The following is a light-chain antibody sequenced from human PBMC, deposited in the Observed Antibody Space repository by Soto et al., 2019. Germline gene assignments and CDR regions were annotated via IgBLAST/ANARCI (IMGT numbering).Light chain of an antibody. Sequence: QSALTQPASVSGSPGQSITISCTGTSSDVGDYNYVSWYQQHPGKAPKLMIYDVSNRPSGVSNRFSGSKSGNTASLTISGLQAEDEADYYCSSSRDSTTVVFGGGTKLTVL. J-gene: IGLJ2*01. V-gene: IGLV2-14*03. CDR2: DVS. CDR3: SSSRDSTTVV. CDR1: SSDVGDYNY.